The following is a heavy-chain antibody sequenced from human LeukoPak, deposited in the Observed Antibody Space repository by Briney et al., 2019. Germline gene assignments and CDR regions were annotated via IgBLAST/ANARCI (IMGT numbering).Heavy chain of an antibody. V-gene: IGHV3-30*04. CDR3: ARGNKGYRTFDF. CDR1: GFTFSNYA. CDR2: ISSDGWTK. Sequence: GGSLRLSCAASGFTFSNYAMHWVRQAPGKGLEWVTVISSDGWTKFFADSVKGRFTISRDNSKNTVSLQMDSLRAEDTAIYYCARGNKGYRTFDFWGQGTRVTVSS. J-gene: IGHJ4*02. D-gene: IGHD5-12*01.